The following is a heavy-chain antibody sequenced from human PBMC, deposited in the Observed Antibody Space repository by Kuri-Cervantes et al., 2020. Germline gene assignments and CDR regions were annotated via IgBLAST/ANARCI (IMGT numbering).Heavy chain of an antibody. D-gene: IGHD3-3*01. CDR2: IRYDGTNK. CDR1: GFSFTNYA. V-gene: IGHV3-30*02. J-gene: IGHJ6*03. CDR3: AKSVLRLLYYMDV. Sequence: GGSLRLSCAASGFSFTNYAMHWVRQAPGKGLEWVSFIRYDGTNKYYADSVKGRFTTSRDNSKNTVDLQINSVRVEDTAVYYCAKSVLRLLYYMDVWGKGTTVTVSS.